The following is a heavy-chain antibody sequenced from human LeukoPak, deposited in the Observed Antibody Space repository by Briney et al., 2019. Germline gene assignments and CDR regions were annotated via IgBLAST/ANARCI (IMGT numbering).Heavy chain of an antibody. CDR3: VRDRELFY. CDR2: VYNSGST. D-gene: IGHD1-7*01. J-gene: IGHJ4*02. Sequence: PSETLSLTCTVSGGSISIYYWSWIRQPPGKGLEWLGYVYNSGSTDYNPSLKSRVTISADTSKNQFSLKLSSVTAADTAVYYCVRDRELFYWGQGTLVTVPS. CDR1: GGSISIYY. V-gene: IGHV4-59*01.